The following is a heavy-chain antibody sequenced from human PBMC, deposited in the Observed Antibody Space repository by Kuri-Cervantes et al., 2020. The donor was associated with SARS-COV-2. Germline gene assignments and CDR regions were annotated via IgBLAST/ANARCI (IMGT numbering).Heavy chain of an antibody. CDR3: AKDQGDSYGISYFDY. V-gene: IGHV3-69-1*01. J-gene: IGHJ4*02. D-gene: IGHD5-18*01. CDR2: ISSSSTI. Sequence: GGSLRLSCAASGFTFSDYYMNWVRQAPGKGLEWVSSISSSSTIHYADSVKGRFTISRDNSKNTLYLQMNSLRAEDTAVYYCAKDQGDSYGISYFDYWGQGTLVTVSS. CDR1: GFTFSDYY.